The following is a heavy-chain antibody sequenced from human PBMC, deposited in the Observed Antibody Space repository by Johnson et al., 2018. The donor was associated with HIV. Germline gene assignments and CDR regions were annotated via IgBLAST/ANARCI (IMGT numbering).Heavy chain of an antibody. D-gene: IGHD6-6*01. Sequence: VQLVESGGGFVKPEGSLRLSCAASGFTFKNAWMHWVRQAPGKGLEWVAGINWNGGSTAYGDSVKGRFTISRDNAKNSLDLQMNSLRAEDTALYFCARDGRGEQLVDQGDAFDIWGQVTMVTVSS. V-gene: IGHV3-20*04. CDR2: INWNGGST. J-gene: IGHJ3*02. CDR3: ARDGRGEQLVDQGDAFDI. CDR1: GFTFKNAW.